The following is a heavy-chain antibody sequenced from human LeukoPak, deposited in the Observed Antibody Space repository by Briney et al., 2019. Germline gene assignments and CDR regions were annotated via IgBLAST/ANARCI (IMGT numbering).Heavy chain of an antibody. CDR1: GGSVSSGSYY. D-gene: IGHD3-10*01. V-gene: IGHV4-61*01. CDR3: AREVPGYYGSGSYDY. CDR2: IYYSGST. Sequence: MSSETLSLTCTVSGGSVSSGSYYWSWIRQPPGKGLEWIGYIYYSGSTNYNPSLKSRVTISVDTSKNQFSLKLSSVTAEDTAVYYCAREVPGYYGSGSYDYWGQGTLVTVSS. J-gene: IGHJ4*02.